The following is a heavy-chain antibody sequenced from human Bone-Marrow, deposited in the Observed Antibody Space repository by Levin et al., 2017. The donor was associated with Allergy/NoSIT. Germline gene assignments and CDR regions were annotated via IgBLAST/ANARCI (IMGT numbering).Heavy chain of an antibody. J-gene: IGHJ4*02. CDR2: INPTSAGT. D-gene: IGHD5-12*01. CDR1: GYTFTGYL. Sequence: ASVKVSCKASGYTFTGYLMHWVRQAPGQGLEWMGWINPTSAGTKSAQNFQGRVTLTRDTSISTAYMELSRLRSDDTAVYYCATGLAPIIWGQGTLVTVSS. V-gene: IGHV1-2*02. CDR3: ATGLAPII.